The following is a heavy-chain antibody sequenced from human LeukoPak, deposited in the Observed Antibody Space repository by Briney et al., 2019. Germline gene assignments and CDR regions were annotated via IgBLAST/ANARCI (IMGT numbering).Heavy chain of an antibody. J-gene: IGHJ5*02. D-gene: IGHD6-13*01. CDR1: GFTFSSYA. CDR2: ISGSGGST. V-gene: IGHV3-23*01. CDR3: AREIYSSSWGNWFDP. Sequence: GGSLRLSCAASGFTFSSYAMSWVRQAPGKGLEWVSAISGSGGSTYYADSVKGRFTISRDNAKNSLYLQMNSLRAEDTAVYYCAREIYSSSWGNWFDPWGQGTLVTVSS.